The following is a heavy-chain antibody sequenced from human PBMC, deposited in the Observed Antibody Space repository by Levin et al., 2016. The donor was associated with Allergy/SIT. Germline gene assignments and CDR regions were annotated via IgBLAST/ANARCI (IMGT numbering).Heavy chain of an antibody. CDR1: GYSFTSYW. V-gene: IGHV5-51*01. CDR2: IYPGDSDT. D-gene: IGHD3-22*01. Sequence: GESLKISCKGSGYSFTSYWIGWVRQMPGKGLEWMGIIYPGDSDTRYSPSFQGQVTISADKSISTAYLQWSSLKASDTAMYYCARLAYYYDSSGYYHAEYFQHWGQGTLVTVSS. CDR3: ARLAYYYDSSGYYHAEYFQH. J-gene: IGHJ1*01.